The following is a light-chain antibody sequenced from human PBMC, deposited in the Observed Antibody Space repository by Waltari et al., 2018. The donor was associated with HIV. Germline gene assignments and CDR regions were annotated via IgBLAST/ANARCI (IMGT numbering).Light chain of an antibody. V-gene: IGLV1-40*01. CDR1: RSNIGAGFD. CDR3: QSYDASLSGVI. CDR2: GNS. Sequence: QPVLTQPPSVSAAPGQRVTISCTGSRSNIGAGFDVHWYQQLPGTAPKLLIYGNSNRPSGVPDRFSGSKSGTSASLAITGLQAEDEADYYCQSYDASLSGVIFGGGTELTVL. J-gene: IGLJ2*01.